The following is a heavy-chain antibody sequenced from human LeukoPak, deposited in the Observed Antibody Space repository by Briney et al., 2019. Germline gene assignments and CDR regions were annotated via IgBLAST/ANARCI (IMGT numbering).Heavy chain of an antibody. Sequence: SETLSLTCSISRGSIRSSSWTWIRQPAGKGLEWIGLVLTSGTAIYNPSLKSRVTMSLDTSRNHVSLNVTSVTAADTAIYYCARHSYTPFDYWGQGSLVTVSS. J-gene: IGHJ4*02. V-gene: IGHV4-4*07. CDR3: ARHSYTPFDY. CDR2: VLTSGTA. CDR1: RGSIRSSS. D-gene: IGHD2-2*02.